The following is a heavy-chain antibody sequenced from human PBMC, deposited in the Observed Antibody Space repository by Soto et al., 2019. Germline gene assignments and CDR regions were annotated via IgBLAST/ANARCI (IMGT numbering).Heavy chain of an antibody. CDR2: VYHSGST. CDR1: GGSISSSGYS. V-gene: IGHV4-30-2*01. J-gene: IGHJ4*02. CDR3: ASSHAGAHITAAVH. D-gene: IGHD6-13*01. Sequence: SETLSLTCAVSGGSISSSGYSWSWIRQPPGKGLEWVGYVYHSGSTYYNPSLKSRVTISVDRSKNQFSLKLSSVTAADTAVYYCASSHAGAHITAAVHWGQGTLVTVSS.